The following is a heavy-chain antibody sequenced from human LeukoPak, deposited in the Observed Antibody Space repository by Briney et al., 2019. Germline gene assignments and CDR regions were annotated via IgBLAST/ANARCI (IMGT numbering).Heavy chain of an antibody. CDR3: AKVHHLHDAFDI. J-gene: IGHJ3*02. CDR2: INEDGSKI. V-gene: IGHV3-7*05. CDR1: GFRLDNYW. Sequence: GGSLRLSCEASGFRLDNYWMTRVRQAPGKGLEWVADINEDGSKIYSLDSVKGRFTISRDNAKNSLSLQLNTLRAEDTAVYYCAKVHHLHDAFDIWGQGTMVTVPS.